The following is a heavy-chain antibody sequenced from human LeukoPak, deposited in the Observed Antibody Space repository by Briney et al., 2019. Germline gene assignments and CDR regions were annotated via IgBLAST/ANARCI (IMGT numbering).Heavy chain of an antibody. J-gene: IGHJ6*03. CDR3: AKAEYPGGRYCYMDV. CDR2: ISGGGRDT. D-gene: IGHD2/OR15-2a*01. V-gene: IGHV3-23*01. Sequence: GGSLRLSCAASGFTVSSNYMSWVRQAPGKGLEWVSAISGGGRDTYYADSVKGRFTISRDNSKNTLYLQMNSLRADDTAVYYCAKAEYPGGRYCYMDVWGNGTTVTISS. CDR1: GFTVSSNY.